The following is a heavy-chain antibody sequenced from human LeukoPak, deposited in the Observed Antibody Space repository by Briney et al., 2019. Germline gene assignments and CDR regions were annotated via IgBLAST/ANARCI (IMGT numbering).Heavy chain of an antibody. D-gene: IGHD3-3*01. CDR1: GGSISSYY. V-gene: IGHV4-4*07. CDR3: ARGSPVDFWSGYHSALDY. Sequence: SETLSLTCTVSGGSISSYYWSWIRQPAGKGLEWIGRIYTSGSTNYNPSLKSRVTMSVDTSKNQFSLKLSSVTAADTAVYYCARGSPVDFWSGYHSALDYWGQGTLVTVS. J-gene: IGHJ4*02. CDR2: IYTSGST.